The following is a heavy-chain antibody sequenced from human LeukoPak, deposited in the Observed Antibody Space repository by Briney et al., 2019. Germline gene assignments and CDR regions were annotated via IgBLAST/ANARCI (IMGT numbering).Heavy chain of an antibody. J-gene: IGHJ4*02. V-gene: IGHV1-2*06. CDR2: INPKSGGT. Sequence: ASVKVSCTASGYTFTGYDMHWVRQAPGQGREWMGRINPKSGGTNAAQTFQGRVTMTRDTSISTAYMELSRLRSDDTAVYYCARDLRYYGSGSYRYWGQGTLVTVSS. CDR3: ARDLRYYGSGSYRY. D-gene: IGHD3-10*01. CDR1: GYTFTGYD.